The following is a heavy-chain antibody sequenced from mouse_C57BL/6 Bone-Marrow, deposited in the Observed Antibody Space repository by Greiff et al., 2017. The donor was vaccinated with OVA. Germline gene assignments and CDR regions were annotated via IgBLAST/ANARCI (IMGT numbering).Heavy chain of an antibody. J-gene: IGHJ2*01. Sequence: VQLQQSGAELARPGASVKLSCKASGYTFTSYGISWVKQRTGQGLEWIGEIYPRSGNTYYNEKFKGKATLTADKSSSTAYMELRSLTSEDSAVYFCARGDYYGYYFDYWGQGTTLTVSS. CDR3: ARGDYYGYYFDY. D-gene: IGHD1-1*01. V-gene: IGHV1-81*01. CDR2: IYPRSGNT. CDR1: GYTFTSYG.